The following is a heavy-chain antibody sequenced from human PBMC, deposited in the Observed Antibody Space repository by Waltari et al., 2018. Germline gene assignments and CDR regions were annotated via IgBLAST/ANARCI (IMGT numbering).Heavy chain of an antibody. J-gene: IGHJ4*02. CDR2: INSEVILI. Sequence: EVQLVESGGGLVRPGGSLRLSCAASGFTFNTYWMHWVRQAPGKGLVWGARINSEVILISYAASVKGRFTISRDNAKNTLYLQMNSLRAEDTAVYYCARGGGSLDYWGQGTQVTVSS. D-gene: IGHD3-10*01. CDR1: GFTFNTYW. V-gene: IGHV3-74*01. CDR3: ARGGGSLDY.